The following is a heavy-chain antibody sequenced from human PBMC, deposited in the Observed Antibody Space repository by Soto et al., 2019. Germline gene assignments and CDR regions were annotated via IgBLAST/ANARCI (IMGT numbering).Heavy chain of an antibody. CDR1: GGPFSSYA. Sequence: VQLVQSGAEVKKPGSSVKVSCKASGGPFSSYAISWVRKAPGQGLEWMGGIIPIFGTANYAQKFQGRVTITADESTSTAYMELSSLRSEDTAVYYCAREREDLATGWFDPWGQGTLVTVSS. V-gene: IGHV1-69*12. D-gene: IGHD5-12*01. CDR3: AREREDLATGWFDP. J-gene: IGHJ5*02. CDR2: IIPIFGTA.